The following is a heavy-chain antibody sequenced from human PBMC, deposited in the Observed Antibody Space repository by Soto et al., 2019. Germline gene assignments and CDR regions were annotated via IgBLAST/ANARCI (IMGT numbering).Heavy chain of an antibody. CDR1: GFTFGDYA. CDR2: IRSKAYGGTT. Sequence: GGSLRLSCTASGFTFGDYAMSWFRQAPGKGLEWVGFIRSKAYGGTTEYAASVKGRFTISRDDSKSIAYLQMNSLKTEDTAVYYCTRDPLGYYGSGSYLLLNAFDIWGQGTMVTVSS. V-gene: IGHV3-49*03. CDR3: TRDPLGYYGSGSYLLLNAFDI. D-gene: IGHD3-10*01. J-gene: IGHJ3*02.